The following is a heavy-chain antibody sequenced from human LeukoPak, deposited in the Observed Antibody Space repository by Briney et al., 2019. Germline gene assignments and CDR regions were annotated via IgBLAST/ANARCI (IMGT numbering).Heavy chain of an antibody. CDR2: ISPTGDII. J-gene: IGHJ4*02. Sequence: GGSLRLSCAASGFTFGVYYITWIRQAPGRGLEPLSFISPTGDIIKYVDSVKGRFTISRDNAKSSMYLEMNSLRAEDAAVYYCAREHWAAPDHWGQGTLVTVSP. CDR1: GFTFGVYY. CDR3: AREHWAAPDH. D-gene: IGHD3-16*01. V-gene: IGHV3-11*01.